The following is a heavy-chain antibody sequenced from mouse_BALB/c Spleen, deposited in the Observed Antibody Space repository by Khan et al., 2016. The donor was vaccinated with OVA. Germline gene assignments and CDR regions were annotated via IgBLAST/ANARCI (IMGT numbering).Heavy chain of an antibody. CDR3: AGWSSYCTFDV. CDR2: INTYTGEP. V-gene: IGHV9-1*02. J-gene: IGHJ1*01. CDR1: GYTFTNYG. Sequence: QIQLVQSGPELKKPGETVKISCKASGYTFTNYGMNWVKQAPGKGLKWMGWINTYTGEPTYTGDFKGRFAFSLATSASTAYLQIKNLKNEDMATYIWAGWSSYCTFDVWGAGTTIIVSS. D-gene: IGHD1-1*01.